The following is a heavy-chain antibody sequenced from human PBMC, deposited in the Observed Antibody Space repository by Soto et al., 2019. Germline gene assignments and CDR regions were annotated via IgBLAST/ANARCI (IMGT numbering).Heavy chain of an antibody. V-gene: IGHV3-23*01. CDR3: AKDVLSVVVPAGLFDY. J-gene: IGHJ4*02. Sequence: SLRLSCAASGFTFSSYAMSWVRQAPGKGLEWVSAISGSGGSTYYADSVKGRFTISRDNSKNTLYLQMNSLRAEDTAVYYCAKDVLSVVVPAGLFDYWGQGTLVTVS. CDR1: GFTFSSYA. D-gene: IGHD2-2*01. CDR2: ISGSGGST.